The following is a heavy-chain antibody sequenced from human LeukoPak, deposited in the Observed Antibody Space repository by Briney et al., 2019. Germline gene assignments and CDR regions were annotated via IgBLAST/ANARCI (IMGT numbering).Heavy chain of an antibody. Sequence: SQTLSLTCAISGDSVSSNSAAWNWTRQSPSRGLEWLGRTYCRSEWYDDYAASVKSRITINPDTSKNQFSLQLNSVTPEDTAVYYCARDGGSYSNSYGMDVWGQGTTVTVSS. CDR1: GDSVSSNSAA. D-gene: IGHD1-26*01. CDR2: TYCRSEWYD. V-gene: IGHV6-1*01. J-gene: IGHJ6*02. CDR3: ARDGGSYSNSYGMDV.